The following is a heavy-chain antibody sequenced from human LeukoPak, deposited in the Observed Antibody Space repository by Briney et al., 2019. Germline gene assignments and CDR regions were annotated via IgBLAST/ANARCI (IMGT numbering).Heavy chain of an antibody. CDR3: ARAPCGGDCYVDY. CDR1: GGTFSSYA. D-gene: IGHD2-21*02. V-gene: IGHV1-69*04. CDR2: IIPILGIA. J-gene: IGHJ4*02. Sequence: SVKVSCKASGGTFSSYAISWVRQAPGQGLEWMGRIIPILGIANYAQKFQGRVTITADKSTSTAYMELSSLRSEDTAVYYCARAPCGGDCYVDYWGQGTLVTVSS.